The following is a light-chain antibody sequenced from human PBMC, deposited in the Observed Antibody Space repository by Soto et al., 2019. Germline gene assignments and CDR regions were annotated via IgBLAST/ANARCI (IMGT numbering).Light chain of an antibody. V-gene: IGLV1-44*01. Sequence: QSVLTQPPSASGTPGQRVTISCSGSSSNIGINTVGWFQQLPGTAPKLLIYSNSQRPSGVPDRFSGSKSGTSASLAISVLQSEDEADFFCAAWDDSLNGYVFGTGTKLTVL. J-gene: IGLJ1*01. CDR2: SNS. CDR1: SSNIGINT. CDR3: AAWDDSLNGYV.